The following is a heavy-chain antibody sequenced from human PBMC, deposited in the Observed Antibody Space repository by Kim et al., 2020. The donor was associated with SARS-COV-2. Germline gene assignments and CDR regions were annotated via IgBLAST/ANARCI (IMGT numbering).Heavy chain of an antibody. D-gene: IGHD1-7*01. CDR1: GYTFGGYY. CDR3: ARGPGTEGFDF. V-gene: IGHV1-2*06. Sequence: ASVKVSCKASGYTFGGYYIHWVRQAPGQGLEWLGRINPATGGTNSAQTYQDRVTMTWDTSITTAFMEVARLTSDDTAVFYCARGPGTEGFDFLGQG. J-gene: IGHJ3*01. CDR2: INPATGGT.